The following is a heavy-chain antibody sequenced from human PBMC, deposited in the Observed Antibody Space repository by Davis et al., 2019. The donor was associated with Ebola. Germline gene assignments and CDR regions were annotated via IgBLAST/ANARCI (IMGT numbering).Heavy chain of an antibody. V-gene: IGHV4-59*01. J-gene: IGHJ3*02. D-gene: IGHD3-10*01. CDR1: GGSISSYY. CDR2: IYYSGST. CDR3: ARLVLHAFDI. Sequence: MPGGSLRLSCTVSGGSISSYYWSWIRQPPGKGLEWIGYIYYSGSTNYNPSLKSRVTISVDTSKNQFSLKLSSVTAADTAVYYCARLVLHAFDIWGQGTMVTVSS.